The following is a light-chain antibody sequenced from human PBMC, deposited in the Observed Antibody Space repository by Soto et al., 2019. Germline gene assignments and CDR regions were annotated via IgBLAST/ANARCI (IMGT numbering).Light chain of an antibody. CDR3: MQGTHWPPYT. J-gene: IGKJ2*01. Sequence: EVVMTQSPLSLPVTLGQPASISCRSSQSLEYSDGNSYLNWFQQRPGQSPRRLIYKVSNRDSGVPDRFSGSGSGTDFTLKISRVEAEDVGVYYCMQGTHWPPYTFGQGTKVDIK. CDR2: KVS. CDR1: QSLEYSDGNSY. V-gene: IGKV2-30*01.